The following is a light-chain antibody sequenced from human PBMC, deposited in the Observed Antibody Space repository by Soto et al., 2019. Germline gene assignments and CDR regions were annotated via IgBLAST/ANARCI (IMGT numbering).Light chain of an antibody. CDR1: QSITTY. J-gene: IGKJ5*01. V-gene: IGKV1-39*01. CDR3: QQTYSIPIS. Sequence: DIQMTQSPSYLSASVVDRVTITFLASQSITTYLNWYQQKSGKAPKLLIHAASILQSGVPSRFSGSGSGTDFTLTISSLQLEDFATYYCQQTYSIPISFGQGTRLEIK. CDR2: AAS.